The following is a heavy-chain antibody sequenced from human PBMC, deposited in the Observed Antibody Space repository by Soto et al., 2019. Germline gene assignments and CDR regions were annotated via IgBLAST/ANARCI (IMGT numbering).Heavy chain of an antibody. Sequence: QVQLVQSGAEVKKPGASVKVSCKASGYTFTSYAMHWVRQAPGQRLEWMGWINAGNGNTKYSQKFQGRVTITRDTSASTAYMELRSLRSEDTAVYYCARDYSSSWYSPPFDYWGQGTLVTVSS. J-gene: IGHJ4*02. CDR2: INAGNGNT. V-gene: IGHV1-3*01. CDR1: GYTFTSYA. D-gene: IGHD6-13*01. CDR3: ARDYSSSWYSPPFDY.